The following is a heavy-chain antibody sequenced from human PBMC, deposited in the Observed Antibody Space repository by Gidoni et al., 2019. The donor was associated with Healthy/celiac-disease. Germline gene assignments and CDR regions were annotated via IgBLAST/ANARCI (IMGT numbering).Heavy chain of an antibody. Sequence: EVQLVESGGGLVKPGGSLRLSCAASGFTFSNAWTSWVRQAPGKGLEWVGRIKSKTDGGTTDYAAPVKGRFTISRDDSKNTLYLQMNSLKTEDTAVYYCTTAGYYDYVWGSYRPYYFDYWGQGTLVTVSS. J-gene: IGHJ4*02. V-gene: IGHV3-15*01. CDR3: TTAGYYDYVWGSYRPYYFDY. CDR2: IKSKTDGGTT. CDR1: GFTFSNAW. D-gene: IGHD3-16*02.